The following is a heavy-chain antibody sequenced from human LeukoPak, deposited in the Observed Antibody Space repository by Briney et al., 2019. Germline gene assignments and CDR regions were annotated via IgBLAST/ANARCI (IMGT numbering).Heavy chain of an antibody. J-gene: IGHJ5*02. CDR1: GYTFTNYF. Sequence: ASVKVSCKASGYTFTNYFFHWVRQAPGQGLEWIGIINPGGGSISYAQKFQGRITMTRDTSTSTVYMELRSLRSEDTAVYFCARPPMKSSLRVWFDPWGQGTLVTVSS. V-gene: IGHV1-46*01. CDR3: ARPPMKSSLRVWFDP. CDR2: INPGGGSI.